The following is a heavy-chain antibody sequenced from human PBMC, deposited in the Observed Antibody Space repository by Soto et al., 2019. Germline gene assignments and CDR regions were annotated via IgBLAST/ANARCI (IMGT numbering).Heavy chain of an antibody. CDR2: LTGSSSNI. Sequence: PRLSCAASGFSFRNYAMSRVRQAPGKGLEWISTLTGSSSNIYYADSVKGRFAISRDNSRNTLYLQMNSLTAEDTAVYYCANGRATYGLLTHDYWGQGTLVTVSS. CDR1: GFSFRNYA. CDR3: ANGRATYGLLTHDY. V-gene: IGHV3-23*01. J-gene: IGHJ4*02. D-gene: IGHD3-10*01.